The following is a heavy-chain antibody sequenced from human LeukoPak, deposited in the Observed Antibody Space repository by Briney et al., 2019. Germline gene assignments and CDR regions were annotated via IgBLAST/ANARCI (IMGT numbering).Heavy chain of an antibody. D-gene: IGHD4-23*01. V-gene: IGHV3-30*02. CDR2: IRYDGNNK. Sequence: GGSLRLSCAASGFTFSSCAMHWVRQAPGKGLEWVAFIRYDGNNKNYADSVKGRFTISRDNSKDTLFLQMNSLRPEDTAVYYCAKGDDYGANTRLPKYNWFDPCGQGTLVTVSS. CDR3: AKGDDYGANTRLPKYNWFDP. CDR1: GFTFSSCA. J-gene: IGHJ5*02.